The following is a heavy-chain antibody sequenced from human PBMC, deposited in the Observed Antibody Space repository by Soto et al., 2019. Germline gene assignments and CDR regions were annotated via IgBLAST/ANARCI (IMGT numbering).Heavy chain of an antibody. V-gene: IGHV6-1*01. Sequence: PSQTLSLTCAISGDSVSSNSAAWNWIRQSPSRGLEWLGRTYYRSKWYNDYAVSVKSRITINPDTSKNQFSLQLNSVTPEDTAVYYCARVPISTTVTKPPTFDYWGQGTLVTVSS. CDR3: ARVPISTTVTKPPTFDY. J-gene: IGHJ4*02. CDR2: TYYRSKWYN. CDR1: GDSVSSNSAA. D-gene: IGHD4-17*01.